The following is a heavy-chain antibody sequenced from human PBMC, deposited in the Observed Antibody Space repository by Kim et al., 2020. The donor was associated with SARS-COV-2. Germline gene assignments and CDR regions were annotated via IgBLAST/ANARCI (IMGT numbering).Heavy chain of an antibody. CDR2: ISGSGSDV. J-gene: IGHJ4*02. D-gene: IGHD1-26*01. CDR3: TRAIRGYYHDAD. V-gene: IGHV3-11*04. CDR1: GFTFSDYY. Sequence: GGSMRLSCAASGFTFSDYYMSWIRQAPGKGPEWVSYISGSGSDVNYADSVKGRFTISRDNAKKSLSLQLNSPRVADTAVYYCTRAIRGYYHDADCGQGTL.